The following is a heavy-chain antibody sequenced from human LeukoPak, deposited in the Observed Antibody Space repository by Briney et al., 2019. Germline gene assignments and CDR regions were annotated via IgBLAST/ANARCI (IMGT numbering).Heavy chain of an antibody. J-gene: IGHJ4*02. CDR3: AKGGSWIQLWLADYFDY. D-gene: IGHD5-18*01. CDR1: GFMFSSFS. CDR2: ISAGGST. V-gene: IGHV3-23*01. Sequence: GGSLRLSCAASGFMFSSFSMSWVRHVPGKGLEWVSTISAGGSTYYADSVKGRFTISRDNSKNTLYLQMNSLRAEDTAVYYCAKGGSWIQLWLADYFDYWGQGTLVTVSS.